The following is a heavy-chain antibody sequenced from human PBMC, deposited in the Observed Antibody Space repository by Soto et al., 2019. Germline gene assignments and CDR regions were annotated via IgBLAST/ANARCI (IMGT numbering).Heavy chain of an antibody. J-gene: IGHJ6*02. Sequence: ASVKVSCKVSGYTLTELSMHWVRQAPGKGLEWMGGFDPEDGETIYAQKFQGRVTMTEDTSTDTAYMELSSLRSEDTAVYYCATGSPRGRFLEWLLYPPIRYYYYGMGVWGQGTTVTVSS. CDR2: FDPEDGET. CDR1: GYTLTELS. D-gene: IGHD3-3*01. V-gene: IGHV1-24*01. CDR3: ATGSPRGRFLEWLLYPPIRYYYYGMGV.